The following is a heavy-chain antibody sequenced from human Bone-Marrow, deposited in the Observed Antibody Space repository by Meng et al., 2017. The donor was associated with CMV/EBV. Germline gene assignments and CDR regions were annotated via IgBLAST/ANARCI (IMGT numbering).Heavy chain of an antibody. V-gene: IGHV1-69*05. J-gene: IGHJ6*02. D-gene: IGHD6-13*01. CDR3: ARANSSSWEPEDYYYYGMDV. CDR2: IIPIFGTA. Sequence: SVKVSCKASGYTFTSYYMHWVRQAPGQGLEWMGGIIPIFGTANYAQKFQGRVTITTDESTSTAYMELSSLRSEDTAVCYCARANSSSWEPEDYYYYGMDVWGQGTTVTVSS. CDR1: GYTFTSYY.